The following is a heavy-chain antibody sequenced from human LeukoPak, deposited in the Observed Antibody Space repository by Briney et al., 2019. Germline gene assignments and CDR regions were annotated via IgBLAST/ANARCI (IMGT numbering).Heavy chain of an antibody. J-gene: IGHJ6*03. V-gene: IGHV1-8*03. CDR3: ARRAVDNSYYYYMDV. CDR2: INPTGGST. CDR1: GYTFTSYG. D-gene: IGHD6-19*01. Sequence: ASVKVSCTASGYTFTSYGISWVRQAPGQGLEWMGLINPTGGSTGYAQKFQGRVTITRNTSISTAYMEVSSLRYEDTAVYYCARRAVDNSYYYYMDVWGKGTTVTVSS.